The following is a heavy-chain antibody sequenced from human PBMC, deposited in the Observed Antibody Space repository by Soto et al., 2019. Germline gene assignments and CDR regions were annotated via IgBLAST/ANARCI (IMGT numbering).Heavy chain of an antibody. D-gene: IGHD2-15*01. Sequence: PGGSLRLSCAASGFTFSDYYMSWVRQSPGKGLEWLSHISGSGGSIFYSDSVKGRFTISRDNAENSLYLQMNSLRVEDTAVYYCARVRLPSCYRGPYFDYWGQGILVTVSS. V-gene: IGHV3-11*01. J-gene: IGHJ4*02. CDR1: GFTFSDYY. CDR3: ARVRLPSCYRGPYFDY. CDR2: ISGSGGSI.